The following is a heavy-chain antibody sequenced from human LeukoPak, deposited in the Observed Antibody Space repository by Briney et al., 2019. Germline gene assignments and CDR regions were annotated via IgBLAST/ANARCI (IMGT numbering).Heavy chain of an antibody. CDR3: ATFRQVLLPFES. J-gene: IGHJ4*02. D-gene: IGHD2/OR15-2a*01. Sequence: PGGSLRLSCAASGFTFSSYAMSWVRQAPGKGLEWVSAISGSGGTTYYAAPVKGRFTISRDNSKTTWYLKRNGLRAEETAINYCATFRQVLLPFESWGQGTLVTVSS. CDR1: GFTFSSYA. V-gene: IGHV3-23*01. CDR2: ISGSGGTT.